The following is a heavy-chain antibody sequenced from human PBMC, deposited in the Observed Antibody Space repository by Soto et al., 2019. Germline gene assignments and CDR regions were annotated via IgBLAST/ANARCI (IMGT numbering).Heavy chain of an antibody. CDR1: GFTFSNYG. CDR2: ISHDGNKK. Sequence: GGSLRLSCAASGFTFSNYGIHWVRQAPGKGLEWVAVISHDGNKKFYADSVKGRFTISRDNSKKTLYLQMNSLRAEDTAVYYCAKDSPLRYYYGSGSPDAFDIWGQGTMVTVSS. CDR3: AKDSPLRYYYGSGSPDAFDI. J-gene: IGHJ3*02. V-gene: IGHV3-30*18. D-gene: IGHD3-10*01.